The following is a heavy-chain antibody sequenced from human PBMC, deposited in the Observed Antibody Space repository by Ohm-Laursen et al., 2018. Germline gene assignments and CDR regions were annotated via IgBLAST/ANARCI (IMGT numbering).Heavy chain of an antibody. CDR3: ASSENYYDSSGYYYAYFQH. J-gene: IGHJ1*01. CDR2: IYYSGST. V-gene: IGHV4-39*01. CDR1: GGSISSSSYY. Sequence: SDTLSLTCTVSGGSISSSSYYWGWIRQPPGKGLEWIGSIYYSGSTYYNPSLKSRVTISVDTSKNQFSLKLSSVTAADTAVYYCASSENYYDSSGYYYAYFQHWGQGTLVTVSS. D-gene: IGHD3-22*01.